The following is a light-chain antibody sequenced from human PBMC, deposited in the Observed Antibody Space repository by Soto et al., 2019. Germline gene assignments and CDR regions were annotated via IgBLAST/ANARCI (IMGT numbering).Light chain of an antibody. CDR2: AAS. CDR3: QQYNSYPIT. CDR1: QSIGRN. J-gene: IGKJ5*01. V-gene: IGKV1-39*01. Sequence: DIQMTQSPSSLSASVGDRVTITCRASQSIGRNLNWYQQKPGKAPKLLIYAASSLQSGVPSRFSGSGSGTEFTLTISSLQPDDFATYYCQQYNSYPITFGQGTDWRL.